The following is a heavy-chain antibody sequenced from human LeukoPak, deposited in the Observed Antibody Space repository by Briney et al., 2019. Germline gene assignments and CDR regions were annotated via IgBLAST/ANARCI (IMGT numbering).Heavy chain of an antibody. Sequence: DPGGSLRLSCAASGFTLSGYGMNWVRQAPGKGLEWVSSISSSSSYIYYADSVKGRFTISRDNAKNSLYLQMNSLRAEDTAVYYCARDFELSIFDSSSVEFGYWGQGTLVTVSS. V-gene: IGHV3-21*01. J-gene: IGHJ4*02. CDR1: GFTLSGYG. CDR2: ISSSSSYI. D-gene: IGHD2-21*01. CDR3: ARDFELSIFDSSSVEFGY.